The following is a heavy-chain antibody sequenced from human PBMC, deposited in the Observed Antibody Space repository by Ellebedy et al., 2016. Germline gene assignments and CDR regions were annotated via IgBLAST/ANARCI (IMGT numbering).Heavy chain of an antibody. D-gene: IGHD2-15*01. CDR3: ARDSGDCSGGSCYSDFWYFDL. CDR1: GFTFSSYW. Sequence: GGSLRLSXAASGFTFSSYWMSWVRQAPGKGLEWVANIKQDGSEKYYVDSVKGRFTISRDNAKNSLYLQMNSLRAEDTAVYYCARDSGDCSGGSCYSDFWYFDLWGRGTLVTVSS. CDR2: IKQDGSEK. V-gene: IGHV3-7*04. J-gene: IGHJ2*01.